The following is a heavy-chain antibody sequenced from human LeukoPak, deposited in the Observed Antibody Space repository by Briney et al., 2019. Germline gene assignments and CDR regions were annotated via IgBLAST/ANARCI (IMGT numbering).Heavy chain of an antibody. CDR2: IHTSGSN. J-gene: IGHJ3*01. D-gene: IGHD3-3*01. CDR1: SVSISPYY. Sequence: SETLSLTCAVSSVSISPYYWAWIRQPPGKGLEWIGYIHTSGSNNQYPSLKSRVTISVDKSKNHFSLRLTSVTAADTAVYYCARLSAAVHLGAFVLWGQGTMVTVSS. CDR3: ARLSAAVHLGAFVL. V-gene: IGHV4-4*09.